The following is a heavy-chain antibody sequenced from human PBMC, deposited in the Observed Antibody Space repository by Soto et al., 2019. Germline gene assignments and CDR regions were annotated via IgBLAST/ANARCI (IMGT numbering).Heavy chain of an antibody. D-gene: IGHD6-13*01. Sequence: SETLSLTCTVSGGSISSSSYYWGWIRQPPGKGLEWIGSIYYSGSTYYNPSLKSRVTISVDTSKNQFSLKLSSVTAADTAVYYCARQRGSSWYYFDYWGQGTLVTVSS. CDR2: IYYSGST. J-gene: IGHJ4*02. V-gene: IGHV4-39*01. CDR1: GGSISSSSYY. CDR3: ARQRGSSWYYFDY.